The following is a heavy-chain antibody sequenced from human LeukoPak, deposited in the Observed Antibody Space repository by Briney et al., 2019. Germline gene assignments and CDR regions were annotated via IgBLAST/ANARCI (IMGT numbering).Heavy chain of an antibody. Sequence: GGSLRLSCAASGFTFSSYGMHWVRQAPGKGLEWVAVISYDGSNKYYADSVKGRFTISRDNSKNTLYLQMNSLRAEDTAVYYCAKDRSTVTTYYYYYGMDVWGQGTTDTVSS. V-gene: IGHV3-30*18. CDR2: ISYDGSNK. J-gene: IGHJ6*02. CDR1: GFTFSSYG. D-gene: IGHD4-17*01. CDR3: AKDRSTVTTYYYYYGMDV.